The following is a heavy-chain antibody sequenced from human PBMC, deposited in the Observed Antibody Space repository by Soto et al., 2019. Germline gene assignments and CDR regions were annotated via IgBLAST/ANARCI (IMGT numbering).Heavy chain of an antibody. D-gene: IGHD1-26*01. Sequence: QVQLQESGPGLVKPSQTLSLTCTVSGGSISSGGYYWSWIRQHPGKGLEWIGYIYYSGSTYYNPSLKSRVTISVDTSKTQSSLKLSSVTAADTAVYYCASGTEVSPSWDVWGQGTTVTVSS. CDR1: GGSISSGGYY. V-gene: IGHV4-31*03. CDR3: ASGTEVSPSWDV. J-gene: IGHJ6*02. CDR2: IYYSGST.